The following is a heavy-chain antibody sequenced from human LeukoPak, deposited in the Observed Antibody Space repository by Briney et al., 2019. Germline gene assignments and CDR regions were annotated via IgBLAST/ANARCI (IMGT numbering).Heavy chain of an antibody. Sequence: GGSLRLSCVASGFTFGKYWMSWVRQAPGKGLEWVANIKLDGSEKNYVDSVKGRFTISRDNTKDSLYLQMNSLRVEDTAVFYCARDQYDTWSRRGNFDSWGQGTLVIVSS. CDR1: GFTFGKYW. CDR3: ARDQYDTWSRRGNFDS. J-gene: IGHJ4*02. CDR2: IKLDGSEK. D-gene: IGHD3-3*01. V-gene: IGHV3-7*03.